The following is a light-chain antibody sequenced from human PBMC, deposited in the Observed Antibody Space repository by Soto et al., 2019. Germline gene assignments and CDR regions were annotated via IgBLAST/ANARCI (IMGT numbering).Light chain of an antibody. CDR3: SSYRSSSKFVV. V-gene: IGLV2-14*01. Sequence: QSALTQPASVSGSPGQSITISCTGTSSDVGGYNYVSWYQQRPGKAPKLMIYDVTNRPSGVSNRFSGSKSGNTASLTISGLQAEDEADYYCSSYRSSSKFVVFGGGTKVTVL. CDR1: SSDVGGYNY. CDR2: DVT. J-gene: IGLJ2*01.